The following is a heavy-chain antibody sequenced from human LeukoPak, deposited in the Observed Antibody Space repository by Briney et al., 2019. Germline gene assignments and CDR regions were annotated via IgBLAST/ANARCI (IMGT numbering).Heavy chain of an antibody. CDR3: AKGGKWDVTPFDY. J-gene: IGHJ4*02. D-gene: IGHD1-26*01. V-gene: IGHV3-48*01. CDR2: ISSSSSTI. Sequence: AGPLRLLRAPSGLPYSSYIINWLRQAPAKELAGVSYISSSSSTIYYADSVKGRFTISRDNSKNTLYLQVNSLRAEDTAVYYCAKGGKWDVTPFDYWGQGTLVTVSS. CDR1: GLPYSSYI.